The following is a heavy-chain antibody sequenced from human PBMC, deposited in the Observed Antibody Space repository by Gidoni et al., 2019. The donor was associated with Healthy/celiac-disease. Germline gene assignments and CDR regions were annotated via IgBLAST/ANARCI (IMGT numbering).Heavy chain of an antibody. CDR2: IRSKAYGGTT. D-gene: IGHD2-2*01. Sequence: EVQLVESGGGLVQPGRSLRLSCTASGFTFGDYAMSWFRQAPGKGLEWVGFIRSKAYGGTTEYAASVKGRFTISRDDSKSIAYLQMNSLKTEDTAVYYCTRDRDIVVVPAAPNFDYWGQGTLVTVSS. CDR1: GFTFGDYA. J-gene: IGHJ4*02. V-gene: IGHV3-49*03. CDR3: TRDRDIVVVPAAPNFDY.